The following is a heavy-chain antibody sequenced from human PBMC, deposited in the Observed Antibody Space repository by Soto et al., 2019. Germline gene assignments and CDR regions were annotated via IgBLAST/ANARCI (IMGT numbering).Heavy chain of an antibody. CDR1: GGSISSGGYY. CDR2: IYYSGST. D-gene: IGHD2-15*01. V-gene: IGHV4-31*03. J-gene: IGHJ4*02. CDR3: ARVFGGGYCSGGSCYAFDY. Sequence: SETLSLTCTVSGGSISSGGYYWSWIRQHPGKGLEWIGYIYYSGSTYYNPSLKSRVTISVDTPKNQFSLKLSSVTAADTAVYYCARVFGGGYCSGGSCYAFDYWGQGTLVTVSS.